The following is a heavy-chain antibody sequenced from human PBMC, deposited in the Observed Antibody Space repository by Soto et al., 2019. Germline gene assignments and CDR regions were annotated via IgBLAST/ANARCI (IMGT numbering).Heavy chain of an antibody. J-gene: IGHJ3*02. CDR3: ARVGGYYDSSGYFPAHAFDI. Sequence: QVQLVQSGAEVKKPGSSVKVSCKASGGTFSSYAISWVRQAPGQGLEWMGGIIPIFGTANYAQKFQGRVTITADESTSTDYMELSSLRSEDTAVYYCARVGGYYDSSGYFPAHAFDIWGQGTMVTVSS. CDR2: IIPIFGTA. V-gene: IGHV1-69*01. CDR1: GGTFSSYA. D-gene: IGHD3-22*01.